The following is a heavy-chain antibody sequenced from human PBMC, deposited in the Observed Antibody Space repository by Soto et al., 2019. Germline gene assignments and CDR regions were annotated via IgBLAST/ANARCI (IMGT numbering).Heavy chain of an antibody. CDR2: ISANNGNT. J-gene: IGHJ4*02. Sequence: ASVKVSCKASGYTFTGYYMHWVRQAPGQGLEWMGWISANNGNTNYAQKLQGRVTMTTDTSTSTAYMELRSLRSDDTAVYYCARDDQAARVQLWLQPLDYWGQGTLVTVSS. CDR3: ARDDQAARVQLWLQPLDY. D-gene: IGHD5-18*01. CDR1: GYTFTGYY. V-gene: IGHV1-18*04.